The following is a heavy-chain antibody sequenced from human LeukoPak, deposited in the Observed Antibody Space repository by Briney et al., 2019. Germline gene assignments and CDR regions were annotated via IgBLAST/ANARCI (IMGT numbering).Heavy chain of an antibody. Sequence: SETLSLTCTVSGGSISSSSYYWGWIRQPPGKGLEWIGSIYYSGSTYYNPSLKSRVTISVDKSKNQFSLKLSSVTAADTAVYYCARSRLVVGAFDIWGQGTMVTVSS. V-gene: IGHV4-39*07. D-gene: IGHD6-6*01. CDR3: ARSRLVVGAFDI. CDR2: IYYSGST. CDR1: GGSISSSSYY. J-gene: IGHJ3*02.